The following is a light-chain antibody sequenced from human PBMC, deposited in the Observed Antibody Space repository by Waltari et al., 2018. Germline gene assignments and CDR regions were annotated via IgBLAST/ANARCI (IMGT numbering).Light chain of an antibody. CDR2: GAS. CDR3: LQYNSHPYS. J-gene: IGKJ2*03. Sequence: DIQMTQPPSSLSASAGDKVTITCRASQGISTYLNWYQQKPGKAPKRLIYGASNLESGVPSRFSGSGSGTDFTLTISSLQPEDLATYYCLQYNSHPYSFGQGTKVEI. CDR1: QGISTY. V-gene: IGKV1-17*01.